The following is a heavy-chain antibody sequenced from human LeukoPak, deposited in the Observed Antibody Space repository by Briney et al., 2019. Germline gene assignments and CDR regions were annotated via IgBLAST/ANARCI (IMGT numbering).Heavy chain of an antibody. CDR1: GFTFGDYA. D-gene: IGHD1-14*01. V-gene: IGHV3-49*04. CDR2: IRSKAYGGTT. Sequence: GGSLRLSCTASGFTFGDYAMGWVRQAPGKGLEWVGFIRSKAYGGTTEYAASVKGRFTISRDDSKSIAYLQMNSLKTEDTAVYYCTRAREPDRWFDYWGQGTLVTVSS. CDR3: TRAREPDRWFDY. J-gene: IGHJ4*02.